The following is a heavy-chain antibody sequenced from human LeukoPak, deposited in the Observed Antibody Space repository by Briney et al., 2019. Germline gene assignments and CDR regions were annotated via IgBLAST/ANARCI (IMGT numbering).Heavy chain of an antibody. CDR2: FYYSGST. CDR3: AWVLLTISYDSSGYYYRKDAFDI. V-gene: IGHV4-39*07. Sequence: PSETLSLTCTVSGGSISSSSYYWGWIRQPPGKGLEWIGSFYYSGSTYYNPSLKSRVTISVDTSKNQFSLKLSSVTAADTAVYYCAWVLLTISYDSSGYYYRKDAFDIWGQGTMVTVSS. CDR1: GGSISSSSYY. J-gene: IGHJ3*02. D-gene: IGHD3-22*01.